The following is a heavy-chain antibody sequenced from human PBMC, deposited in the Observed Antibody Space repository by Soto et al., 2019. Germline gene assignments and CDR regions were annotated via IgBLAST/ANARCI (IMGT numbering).Heavy chain of an antibody. V-gene: IGHV1-2*04. Sequence: ASVKVSCKASGYSFTDYHIHWVRQAPGQGLEWLGRINPKSGGTSTAQKFQGWVTMTRDRSISTVYMELTRLRSDDTAVYFCARGHSTDCSNGVCSFFYNHEMDVWGQGTTVTV. CDR2: INPKSGGT. CDR1: GYSFTDYH. D-gene: IGHD2-8*01. CDR3: ARGHSTDCSNGVCSFFYNHEMDV. J-gene: IGHJ6*02.